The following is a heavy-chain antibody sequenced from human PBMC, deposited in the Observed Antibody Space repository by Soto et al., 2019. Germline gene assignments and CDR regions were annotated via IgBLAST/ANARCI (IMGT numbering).Heavy chain of an antibody. J-gene: IGHJ6*03. D-gene: IGHD3-10*01. CDR2: TSSSGSTI. CDR3: ARTMVRGVMTLQHYYYMDV. V-gene: IGHV3-11*01. Sequence: QVQLVESGGGLVKPGGSLRLSCAASGFTFSDYYMSWIRQAPGKGLEWVPYTSSSGSTIYYADSVKGRFTISRDNAKNSLYLQMNSLRAEDTAVYYCARTMVRGVMTLQHYYYMDVWGKGTTVTVSS. CDR1: GFTFSDYY.